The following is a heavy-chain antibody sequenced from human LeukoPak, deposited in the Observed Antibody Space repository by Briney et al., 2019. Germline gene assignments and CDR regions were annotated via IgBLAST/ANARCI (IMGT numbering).Heavy chain of an antibody. D-gene: IGHD3-22*01. CDR3: ASHYDTSGYHYFDF. CDR1: GFTFSTYA. J-gene: IGHJ4*02. Sequence: GGSLRLSCAASGFTFSTYAMHWVRQAPGKGLEWVAIISCDGTNKYYADSVKGRFTISRDSSKNTLYLQMNSLRAEDTAVYYCASHYDTSGYHYFDFRGQGTLVTVSS. V-gene: IGHV3-30-3*01. CDR2: ISCDGTNK.